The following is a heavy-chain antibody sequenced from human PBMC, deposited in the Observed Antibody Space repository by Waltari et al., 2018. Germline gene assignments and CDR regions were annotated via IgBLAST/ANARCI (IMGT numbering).Heavy chain of an antibody. Sequence: EVQLLESGGGLVQPGGSLRLSCAASGFTFSSYAMSWVRQAPGKGLEWVSANSGSGGSTYYADSVKGRFTISRDNSKNTLYLQMNSLRAEDTAVYYCAKGRPGITIFGSGVDYWGQGTLVTVSS. J-gene: IGHJ4*02. CDR3: AKGRPGITIFGSGVDY. V-gene: IGHV3-23*01. CDR2: NSGSGGST. D-gene: IGHD3-3*01. CDR1: GFTFSSYA.